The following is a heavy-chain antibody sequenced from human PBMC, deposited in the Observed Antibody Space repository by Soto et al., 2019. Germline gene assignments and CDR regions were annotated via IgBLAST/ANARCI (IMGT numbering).Heavy chain of an antibody. J-gene: IGHJ2*01. Sequence: EVHLVESGGGLVEPGGSLRLSCAASGSIFNNAWMTWVRQAPGKGLEWVAHIKSRPDGGTADYAASVKGRFTISRDDSRYTLYLQMNSLRIEDTAVYYCTTAGPRDWYFNLWGRGTLVTVSS. CDR1: GSIFNNAW. V-gene: IGHV3-15*01. CDR2: IKSRPDGGTA. CDR3: TTAGPRDWYFNL.